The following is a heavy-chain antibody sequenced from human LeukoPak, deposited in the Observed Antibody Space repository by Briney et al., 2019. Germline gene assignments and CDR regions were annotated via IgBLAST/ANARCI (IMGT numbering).Heavy chain of an antibody. D-gene: IGHD2-15*01. J-gene: IGHJ4*02. V-gene: IGHV3-33*06. Sequence: GRSLRLSCAASGFSFSNYGMHWVRQAPGKGLEWVAVIWYDGSNKYYADSVKGRFTISRDNSKNTLYVQMNSLRAEDTAVYYCAKYCSGGNCYSGLYWGQGTLVTVSS. CDR3: AKYCSGGNCYSGLY. CDR2: IWYDGSNK. CDR1: GFSFSNYG.